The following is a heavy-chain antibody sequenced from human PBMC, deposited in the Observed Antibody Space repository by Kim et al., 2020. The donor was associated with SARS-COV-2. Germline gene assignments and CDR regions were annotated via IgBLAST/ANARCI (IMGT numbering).Heavy chain of an antibody. V-gene: IGHV3-48*04. J-gene: IGHJ3*02. CDR1: GFTLSIYS. Sequence: GGSLRLSCATSGFTLSIYSMNWVRQSPGKGLEWVSHISGSGTITKHADSVRGRFTISRDNAKNSLFLQMNGLRAEDTVVYYFVRQNHWAFDIWGQGTMVT. CDR2: ISGSGTIT. CDR3: VRQNHWAFDI.